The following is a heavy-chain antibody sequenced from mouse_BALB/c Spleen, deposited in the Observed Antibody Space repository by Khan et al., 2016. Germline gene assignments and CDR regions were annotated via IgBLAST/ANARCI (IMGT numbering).Heavy chain of an antibody. Sequence: EVELVESGPGLVKPSQSLSLTCSVTDYSITSGYYWNWIRQFPGNKLEWMGYISYDGSKNYNPSLKNRISITRDTSKNQFFLKLNSVTTEDTATYYWACGLLAWLAYWGQETLVTVSA. V-gene: IGHV3-6*02. D-gene: IGHD2-3*01. CDR1: DYSITSGYY. CDR2: ISYDGSK. CDR3: ACGLLAWLAY. J-gene: IGHJ3*01.